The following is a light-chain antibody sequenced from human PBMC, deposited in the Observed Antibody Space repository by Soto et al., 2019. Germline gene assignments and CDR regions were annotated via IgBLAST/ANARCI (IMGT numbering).Light chain of an antibody. CDR2: NAS. Sequence: DIQMTQSPSTLSASVGDRVTITCRASQSISSSLAWYQQKPGKAPKLLIYNASSLESGVPARFSGGGSGTEFALTISSLEPDDFAVYYCQQYDNYAWTFGQGTKVEIK. J-gene: IGKJ1*01. CDR1: QSISSS. V-gene: IGKV1-5*03. CDR3: QQYDNYAWT.